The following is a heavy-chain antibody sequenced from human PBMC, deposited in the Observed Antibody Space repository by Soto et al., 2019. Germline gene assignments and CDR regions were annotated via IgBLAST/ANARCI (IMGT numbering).Heavy chain of an antibody. J-gene: IGHJ4*02. V-gene: IGHV5-51*01. CDR2: IYPGDSDT. CDR3: ARQIYDSNTGPNFQYYFDS. Sequence: GESLKISWQGSGYSFASYWIGWVRQMPGKDLEWMGLIYPGDSDTRYSPSFQGQVTISAAKSLRTAYLQWTSLRASDTAMYYCARQIYDSNTGPNFQYYFDSWGQGTPVTVSS. CDR1: GYSFASYW. D-gene: IGHD5-12*01.